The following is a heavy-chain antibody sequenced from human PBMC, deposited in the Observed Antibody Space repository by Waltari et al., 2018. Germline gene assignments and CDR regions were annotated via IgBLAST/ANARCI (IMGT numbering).Heavy chain of an antibody. Sequence: EVQLVESGGGLVQPGRSLRLSCAASGFTFDDYAMHWVRQAPGKGLEWVSGIRWNSGSIGYADSVKGRFTISRDNAKNSLYLQMNSLRAEDTAFYYCAKAPNYYYYGMDVWGQGTTVTVSS. CDR2: IRWNSGSI. J-gene: IGHJ6*02. CDR3: AKAPNYYYYGMDV. V-gene: IGHV3-9*01. CDR1: GFTFDDYA.